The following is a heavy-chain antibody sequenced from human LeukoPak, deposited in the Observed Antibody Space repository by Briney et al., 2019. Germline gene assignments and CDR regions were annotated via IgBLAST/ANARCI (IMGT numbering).Heavy chain of an antibody. CDR3: ARPYYYDSSGYLGAFDI. J-gene: IGHJ3*02. CDR1: GFTFGDYA. CDR2: ISSSSSYI. Sequence: GGSLRLSCTASGFTFGDYAMSWFRQAPGKGLEWVSSISSSSSYIYYADSVEGRFTISRDNAKNSLYLQMSSLRAEDTAVYYCARPYYYDSSGYLGAFDIWGQGTMVTVSS. D-gene: IGHD3-22*01. V-gene: IGHV3-21*01.